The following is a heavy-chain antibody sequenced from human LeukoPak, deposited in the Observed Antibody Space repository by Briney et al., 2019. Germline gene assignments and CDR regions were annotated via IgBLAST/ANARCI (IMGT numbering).Heavy chain of an antibody. D-gene: IGHD2-8*01. CDR3: ARFSSGSNWFDA. Sequence: PSETLSLTCTVSGASISSQFWSWIRQPPGKRPEYIGYMSYSGNTNYNPSLKSRVTISLDTSKNQFSLKLSSLTAADRAVYYCARFSSGSNWFDAWGQGTLVTVSS. J-gene: IGHJ5*02. CDR2: MSYSGNT. V-gene: IGHV4-59*11. CDR1: GASISSQF.